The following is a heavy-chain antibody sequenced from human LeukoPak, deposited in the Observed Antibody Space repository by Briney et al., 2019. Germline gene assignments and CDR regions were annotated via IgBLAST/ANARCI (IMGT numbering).Heavy chain of an antibody. CDR3: ARNSGANLYTYSFAY. D-gene: IGHD1-26*01. CDR1: GFTVSSNY. Sequence: GRSLRLSCAASGFTVSSNYVSWVRQAPGKGLEWVSVIYSGGSAYYADSLKGRITISRDNAKNSLHLQMSGLRAEDTALYYCARNSGANLYTYSFAYWGQGALVTVSS. V-gene: IGHV3-53*01. J-gene: IGHJ4*02. CDR2: IYSGGSA.